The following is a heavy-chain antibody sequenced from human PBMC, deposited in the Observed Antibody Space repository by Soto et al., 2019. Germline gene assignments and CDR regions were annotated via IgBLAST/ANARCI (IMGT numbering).Heavy chain of an antibody. D-gene: IGHD5-12*01. CDR2: VNPSDGRA. V-gene: IGHV1-46*01. Sequence: QVDLVQSGAEVKKPGASVKMSCKSSGYRLSNYYMHWVRQAPGLGLEWMGIVNPSDGRANYARKFQGRVTMTWDTSTTTLYMEVNSLRSDDTAIYYCARAELIVAGQAFDSWGQGTLVTVSS. CDR3: ARAELIVAGQAFDS. CDR1: GYRLSNYY. J-gene: IGHJ4*02.